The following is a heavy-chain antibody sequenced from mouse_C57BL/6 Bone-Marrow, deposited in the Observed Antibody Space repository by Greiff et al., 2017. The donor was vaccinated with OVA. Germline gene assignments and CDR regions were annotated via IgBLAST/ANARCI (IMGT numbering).Heavy chain of an antibody. CDR3: ARDSSGYGAWFAY. CDR2: IDPSDSYT. V-gene: IGHV1-50*01. J-gene: IGHJ3*01. CDR1: GYTFTSYW. D-gene: IGHD3-2*02. Sequence: QVQLQQSGAELVKPGASVKLSCKASGYTFTSYWMQWVKQRPGQGLEWIGEIDPSDSYTNYNQKFKGKATLTVDTSSRTAYMQLSSLTSEDSAVYYCARDSSGYGAWFAYWGQGTLVTVSA.